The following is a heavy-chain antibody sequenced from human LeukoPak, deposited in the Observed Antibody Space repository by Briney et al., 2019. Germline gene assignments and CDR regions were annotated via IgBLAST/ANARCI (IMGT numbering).Heavy chain of an antibody. V-gene: IGHV3-21*01. CDR1: GFTFSSYS. Sequence: GGSLRLSCAASGFTFSSYSMNWVRQAPGKGLEWVSSISSSSSYIYYADSVKGRFTISRDNAKNSLYLQINSLRAEDTAVYYCATAELQGGDYWGQGTLVTVSS. D-gene: IGHD1-26*01. CDR3: ATAELQGGDY. J-gene: IGHJ4*02. CDR2: ISSSSSYI.